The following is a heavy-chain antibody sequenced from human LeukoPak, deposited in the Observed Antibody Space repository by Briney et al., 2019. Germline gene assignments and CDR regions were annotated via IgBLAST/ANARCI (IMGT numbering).Heavy chain of an antibody. J-gene: IGHJ6*03. V-gene: IGHV1-2*02. Sequence: GASVKVSCKASGYTFTGYYMHWVRQAPGQGLEWMGWINPNSGGTNYAQKFQGRVTMTRDTSINTAYMELSRLRSDDTAVYYCARDTAMAFYYMDVWGKGTTVTVSS. CDR1: GYTFTGYY. CDR3: ARDTAMAFYYMDV. CDR2: INPNSGGT. D-gene: IGHD5-18*01.